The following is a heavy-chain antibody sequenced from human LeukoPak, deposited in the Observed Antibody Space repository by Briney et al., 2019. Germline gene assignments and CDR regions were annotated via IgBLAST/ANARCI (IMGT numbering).Heavy chain of an antibody. Sequence: SETLSLTCSVSGDAISNSDYHWAWIRQSAGKGLEWIGRVSSSGTAIYNFSLTSRVTLSVYASKNQFSLKMTSVTAADTAVYYCAREKFSTGFDKWFDPWGQGTLVSVSS. V-gene: IGHV4-61*02. CDR2: VSSSGTA. CDR1: GDAISNSDYH. D-gene: IGHD3-3*01. CDR3: AREKFSTGFDKWFDP. J-gene: IGHJ5*02.